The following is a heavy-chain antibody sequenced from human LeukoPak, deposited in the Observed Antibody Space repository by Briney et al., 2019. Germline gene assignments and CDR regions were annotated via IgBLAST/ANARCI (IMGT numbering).Heavy chain of an antibody. Sequence: GSLRLSCAASGFTFTSYSMNWVRQAPGKGLEWVSTISGGGGSTYYTDSVKGRFTISRDNSNNALYLQMNSLRAEDTAVYYCARDLTGYSSSWSGSYWGQGTLVTVSS. CDR3: ARDLTGYSSSWSGSY. V-gene: IGHV3-23*01. D-gene: IGHD6-13*01. J-gene: IGHJ4*02. CDR2: ISGGGGST. CDR1: GFTFTSYS.